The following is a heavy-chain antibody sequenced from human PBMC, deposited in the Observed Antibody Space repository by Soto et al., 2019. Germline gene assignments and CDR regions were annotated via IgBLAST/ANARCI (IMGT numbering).Heavy chain of an antibody. V-gene: IGHV3-30*03. CDR1: GFTFSSYG. CDR2: ISYDGNRK. D-gene: IGHD2-15*01. Sequence: VQLVESGGGVVQPGRSLRLSCAASGFTFSSYGMHWARQAPGEGLEWVAVISYDGNRKYYADSVKGRFTISRDFSKNTVDLHMNSLRVEDTAVYFCARKGYGGRWSLDHWGQGILVTVSS. J-gene: IGHJ4*02. CDR3: ARKGYGGRWSLDH.